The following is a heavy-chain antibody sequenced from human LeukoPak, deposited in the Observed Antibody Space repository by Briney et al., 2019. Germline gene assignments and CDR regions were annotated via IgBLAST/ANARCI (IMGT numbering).Heavy chain of an antibody. CDR2: IYTSGST. J-gene: IGHJ6*03. CDR1: GGSISSYY. CDR3: ARSVATTYAGYCYHYMDV. D-gene: IGHD5-12*01. V-gene: IGHV4-4*07. Sequence: PSETLSLTCTVSGGSISSYYWSWIRQPAGKGLEWIGRIYTSGSTNYNPSLKSRVTMSVDTSKNEFSLKLSSVTAADTAVYYCARSVATTYAGYCYHYMDVWGKGTTVTVSS.